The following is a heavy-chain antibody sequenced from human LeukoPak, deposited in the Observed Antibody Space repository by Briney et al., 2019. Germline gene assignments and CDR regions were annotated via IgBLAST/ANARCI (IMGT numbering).Heavy chain of an antibody. D-gene: IGHD6-13*01. CDR1: GGSISSGSYY. V-gene: IGHV4-61*02. Sequence: PSETLSLTCTVSGGSISSGSYYWSWIRQAAGKGLEWIGRIYTSGTTKYNPSLTSRVTISADTYKNQLSLKLNSVTAAGTALYYCARGISSTAFDLWGQGTLVTVSS. J-gene: IGHJ4*02. CDR2: IYTSGTT. CDR3: ARGISSTAFDL.